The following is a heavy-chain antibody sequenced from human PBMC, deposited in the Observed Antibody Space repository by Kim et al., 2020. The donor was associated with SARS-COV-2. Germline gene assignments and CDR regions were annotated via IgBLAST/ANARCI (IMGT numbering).Heavy chain of an antibody. V-gene: IGHV1-2*02. J-gene: IGHJ2*01. CDR3: ARCDYGDYYWYFDL. D-gene: IGHD4-17*01. Sequence: AKKFQGRVTMTRDTSISTAYMELSRLRSDDTAVYYCARCDYGDYYWYFDLWGRGTLVTVSS.